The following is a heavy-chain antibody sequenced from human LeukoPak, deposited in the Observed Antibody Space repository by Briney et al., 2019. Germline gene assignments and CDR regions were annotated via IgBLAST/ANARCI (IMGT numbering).Heavy chain of an antibody. Sequence: PGGSLRLSCAASGFTFNTYWMSWVRQAPGKGLEWVANIKQDGSEKYYVDSVTGRFTISRDNAKNSLYLQMNSLRAEDTALYYCAKGSGYSFGYLDYWGQGTLVTVSS. J-gene: IGHJ4*02. D-gene: IGHD5-18*01. CDR3: AKGSGYSFGYLDY. CDR2: IKQDGSEK. V-gene: IGHV3-7*01. CDR1: GFTFNTYW.